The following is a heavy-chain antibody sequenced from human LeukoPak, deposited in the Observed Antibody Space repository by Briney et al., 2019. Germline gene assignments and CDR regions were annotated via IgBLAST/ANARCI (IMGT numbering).Heavy chain of an antibody. D-gene: IGHD5-24*01. J-gene: IGHJ4*02. Sequence: GASVKVSFKASGYTFTSYAIHWVRQAPGQGLEWMGWITPSGGTNYPQKFQGRVAITWDTSITTAYMDLSRLTSDDTAVYYCAKDRYGVGFAHLDYWGQGALVTVSS. V-gene: IGHV1-2*02. CDR3: AKDRYGVGFAHLDY. CDR1: GYTFTSYA. CDR2: ITPSGGT.